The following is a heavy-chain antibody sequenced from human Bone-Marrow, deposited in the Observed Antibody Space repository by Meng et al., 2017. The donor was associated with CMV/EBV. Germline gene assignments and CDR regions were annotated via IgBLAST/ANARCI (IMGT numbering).Heavy chain of an antibody. Sequence: ASVKVSCKASGYTFTGYYMHWVRQAPGQGLEWMGWINPNSGGTNYAQKFQGRVTMTRDTSISTAYMELSRLRSDDTAVYYCARAVSAVRITMVFWGQGTLVTVSS. J-gene: IGHJ4*02. CDR1: GYTFTGYY. V-gene: IGHV1-2*02. CDR3: ARAVSAVRITMVF. CDR2: INPNSGGT. D-gene: IGHD3-10*01.